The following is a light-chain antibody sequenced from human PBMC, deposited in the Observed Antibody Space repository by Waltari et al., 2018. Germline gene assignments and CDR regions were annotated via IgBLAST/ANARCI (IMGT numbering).Light chain of an antibody. V-gene: IGLV2-18*02. CDR3: CSIRSSSTFHLV. Sequence: QSALTQPPSVSGSPGQSVTISCTGTSSDLGTYNRVSWYQHPPGTAPKLMFYEVSNPPSWVPDRFFGSKSCNTVSPTISWLQAWDEGDYFFCSIRSSSTFHLVFGGGTKLTVL. CDR2: EVS. J-gene: IGLJ2*01. CDR1: SSDLGTYNR.